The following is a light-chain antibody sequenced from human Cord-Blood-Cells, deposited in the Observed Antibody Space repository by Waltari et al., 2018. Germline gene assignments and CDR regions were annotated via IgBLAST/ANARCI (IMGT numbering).Light chain of an antibody. V-gene: IGLV2-23*01. J-gene: IGLJ1*01. CDR1: SSDVGGYNL. Sequence: QSALTQPASVSGAPGQSITISCTGTSSDVGGYNLVSWYQQQPGKAPKLLIYEGSKRPSGVSNRFSGSKSGNTASLTISGLQAEDEADYYCCSYAGSSTYVFGTGTKVTVL. CDR2: EGS. CDR3: CSYAGSSTYV.